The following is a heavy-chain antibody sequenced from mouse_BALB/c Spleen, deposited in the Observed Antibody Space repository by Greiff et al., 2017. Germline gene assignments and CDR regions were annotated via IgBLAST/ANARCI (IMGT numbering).Heavy chain of an antibody. V-gene: IGHV1-54*01. CDR2: INPGSGGT. Sequence: VKLQESGAELVRPGTSVKVSCKASGYAFTDYLIEWVKQRPGQGLEWIGVINPGSGGTNYNEKFKGKATLTADKSSSTAYMQLSSLTSDDSAVYFWAISLLRPLGDAMDYWGQGTSVTVSS. J-gene: IGHJ4*01. CDR3: AISLLRPLGDAMDY. D-gene: IGHD1-2*01. CDR1: GYAFTDYL.